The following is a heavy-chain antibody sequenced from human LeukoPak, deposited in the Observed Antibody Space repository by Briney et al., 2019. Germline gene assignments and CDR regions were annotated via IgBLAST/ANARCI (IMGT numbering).Heavy chain of an antibody. CDR1: GGSISSYY. V-gene: IGHV4-4*07. CDR3: ARAYDSSGADAFDI. Sequence: SETLSLTCTVSGGSISSYYWSWIRQPAGKGLEWIGRIYTSGSTNYNPSLKSRVTISVDTSKNQFSLKLSSVTAADTAVYYCARAYDSSGADAFDIWGQGTMVTVSS. J-gene: IGHJ3*02. D-gene: IGHD3-22*01. CDR2: IYTSGST.